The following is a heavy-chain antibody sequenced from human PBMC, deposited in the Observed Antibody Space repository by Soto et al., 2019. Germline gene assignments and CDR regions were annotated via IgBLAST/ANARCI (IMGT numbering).Heavy chain of an antibody. Sequence: QVQLVQSGAEVKKPGASVKVSCKASGYTFTSYDINWVRQATGQGLEWMGWMNPNSGNTGYAQKFQGRVTMTRNTYVSTADTELRSLRSEDRAVYYCARCLPPIYDRSGSDDYWGQGTLVTVSS. CDR1: GYTFTSYD. V-gene: IGHV1-8*01. CDR2: MNPNSGNT. J-gene: IGHJ4*02. CDR3: ARCLPPIYDRSGSDDY. D-gene: IGHD3-22*01.